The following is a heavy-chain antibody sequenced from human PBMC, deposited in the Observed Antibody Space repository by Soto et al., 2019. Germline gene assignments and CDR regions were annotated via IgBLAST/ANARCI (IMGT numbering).Heavy chain of an antibody. V-gene: IGHV1-18*01. Sequence: VEVKQSAAQVREPGASVKVSCTASGYTFMYYLVTWVRQAPGHGLEWVGWISAVNRNTKNAQSVQDRVTFTSDTSTSTAAMELRGPRSDATGMYYCILWQGGGSEYWGQGTLVTVSS. D-gene: IGHD2-21*01. CDR1: GYTFMYYL. CDR3: ILWQGGGSEY. J-gene: IGHJ4*02. CDR2: ISAVNRNT.